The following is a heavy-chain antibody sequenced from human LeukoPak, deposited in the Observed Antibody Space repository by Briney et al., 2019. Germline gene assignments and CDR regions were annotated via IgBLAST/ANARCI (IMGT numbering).Heavy chain of an antibody. Sequence: GGSLRLSCAASGFSVGSSHLTWVRQAPGKGLEWVSLIYSDGRTYYADSVRGRFTISRDNSKNTLYLQMNSLRVEDTAVFYCVRPKHSSTSWLHYGMDVWGQGTTVIVSS. D-gene: IGHD2-2*01. V-gene: IGHV3-66*04. CDR1: GFSVGSSH. J-gene: IGHJ6*02. CDR2: IYSDGRT. CDR3: VRPKHSSTSWLHYGMDV.